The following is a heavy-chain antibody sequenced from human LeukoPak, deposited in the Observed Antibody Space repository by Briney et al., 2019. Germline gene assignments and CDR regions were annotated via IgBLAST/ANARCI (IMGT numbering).Heavy chain of an antibody. V-gene: IGHV1-69*05. Sequence: SVKVSCKASGGTFSSYAISLVRQAPGQGLEWMGRIIPIFGTANYAQKFQGRVTITTDESTSTAYMELSSLRSEDTAVYHCAREHRDYGASDYWGQGTLVTVSS. CDR3: AREHRDYGASDY. J-gene: IGHJ4*02. CDR2: IIPIFGTA. CDR1: GGTFSSYA. D-gene: IGHD4-17*01.